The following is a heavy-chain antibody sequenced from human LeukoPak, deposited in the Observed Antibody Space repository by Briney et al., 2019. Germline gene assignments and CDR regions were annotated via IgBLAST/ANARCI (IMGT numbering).Heavy chain of an antibody. CDR1: GFTVSSNY. Sequence: GGSLRLSCAASGFTVSSNYMSWVRQAPGKGLEWVSVIYSGGSTYYADSVKGRFTISRDNSKNTLYLQMNSLRAEDTAVYYCASPLSEGLYYYYGMDVWGQGTTVTVSS. J-gene: IGHJ6*02. CDR3: ASPLSEGLYYYYGMDV. V-gene: IGHV3-66*01. CDR2: IYSGGST.